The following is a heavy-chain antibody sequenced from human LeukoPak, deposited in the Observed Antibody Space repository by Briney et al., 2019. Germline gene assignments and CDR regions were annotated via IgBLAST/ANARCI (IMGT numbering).Heavy chain of an antibody. Sequence: GASLRLSCAASGFTSRSYAMSWVRQAPGKGLEWVSAINSDGSTYYPDSVKGRFTMSRDNSKNMVHLQMNSVRAEDTAVYYCAKDVGYCGGDCYSGFDYWGQGTLVTVSS. CDR3: AKDVGYCGGDCYSGFDY. CDR1: GFTSRSYA. D-gene: IGHD2-21*02. V-gene: IGHV3-23*01. J-gene: IGHJ4*02. CDR2: INSDGST.